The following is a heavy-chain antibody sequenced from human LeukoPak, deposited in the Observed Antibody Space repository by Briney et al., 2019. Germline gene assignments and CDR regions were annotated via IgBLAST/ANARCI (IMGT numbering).Heavy chain of an antibody. CDR3: AKDKVITMIVVVITTGYFDY. V-gene: IGHV3-23*01. D-gene: IGHD3-22*01. CDR2: ISGSGGST. J-gene: IGHJ4*02. Sequence: TGGSLRLSCAASGFTFSSYAMSWVRQAPGKGLEWVSAISGSGGSTYYADSVKGRFTISRDNSKNTLYLQMNSLRAEDTAVYYCAKDKVITMIVVVITTGYFDYWGQGTLVTVSS. CDR1: GFTFSSYA.